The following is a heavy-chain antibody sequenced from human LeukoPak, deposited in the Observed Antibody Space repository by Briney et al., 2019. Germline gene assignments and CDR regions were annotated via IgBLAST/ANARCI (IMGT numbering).Heavy chain of an antibody. CDR3: VKDRCGYSYGCTSFDY. V-gene: IGHV3-64D*06. D-gene: IGHD5-18*01. J-gene: IGHJ4*02. CDR1: GFTFSSYA. CDR2: ISSNGGST. Sequence: PGGTLRLSCSASGFTFSSYAMHWVRQAPGKGLEYVSAISSNGGSTYYADSVKGRFTISRDNSKNTLYLQMSSLRAEDTAVYYCVKDRCGYSYGCTSFDYWGQGTLVTVSS.